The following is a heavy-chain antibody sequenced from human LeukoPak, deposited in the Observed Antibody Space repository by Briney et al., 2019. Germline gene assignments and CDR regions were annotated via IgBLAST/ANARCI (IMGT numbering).Heavy chain of an antibody. Sequence: PGGSLRLSCAASGFTFSSYGMHWVRQAPGKGLEWVAVISYDGSNKYYADSVQGRFTISRDNSKGTLSLQMSSLRAEDTAVYYCARSSGRTGTSPFDYWGQGTLVTVSS. CDR1: GFTFSSYG. D-gene: IGHD3-10*01. V-gene: IGHV3-30*03. J-gene: IGHJ4*02. CDR3: ARSSGRTGTSPFDY. CDR2: ISYDGSNK.